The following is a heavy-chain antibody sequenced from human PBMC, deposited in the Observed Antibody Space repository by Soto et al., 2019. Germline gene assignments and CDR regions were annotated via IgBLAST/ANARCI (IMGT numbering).Heavy chain of an antibody. CDR1: GFTFSSHG. D-gene: IGHD6-13*01. Sequence: EVQLLESGGGLVQPGGSLRVSCAASGFTFSSHGMSWVRQAPGKGLEWVSSISGSGDRANYAYSVNGRLTIARDNSKITLNLRMSSMRVEDTAVYYCARDGSRRWDRKFNWFDPWGEGTLVTVSS. CDR2: ISGSGDRA. J-gene: IGHJ5*02. CDR3: ARDGSRRWDRKFNWFDP. V-gene: IGHV3-23*01.